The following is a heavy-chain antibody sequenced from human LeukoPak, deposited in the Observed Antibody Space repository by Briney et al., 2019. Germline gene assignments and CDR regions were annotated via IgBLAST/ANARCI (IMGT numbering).Heavy chain of an antibody. D-gene: IGHD4-17*01. V-gene: IGHV3-30*18. CDR3: AKQKEYGDYDGYYFDY. CDR2: ISYDGSNK. J-gene: IGHJ4*02. CDR1: GFTFSSYG. Sequence: AGGSLRLSCAASGFTFSSYGMHRVRQAPGKGLEWVAVISYDGSNKYYADSVKGRFTISRDNSKNTLYLQMNSLRAEDTAVYYCAKQKEYGDYDGYYFDYWGQGTLVTVSS.